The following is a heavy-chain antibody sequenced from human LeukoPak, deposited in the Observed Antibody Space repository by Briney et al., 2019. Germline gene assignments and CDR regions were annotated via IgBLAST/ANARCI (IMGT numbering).Heavy chain of an antibody. CDR1: GFPFSSYW. CDR3: TRVGYIDEGIDY. V-gene: IGHV3-7*04. D-gene: IGHD5-24*01. J-gene: IGHJ4*02. Sequence: GGSLRLSRVASGFPFSSYWMTWVRQAPGKGLEWVANIKQDGSKKFYVDSVKGRFTISRDNAKNSLYLQMNSLRAEDTAIYYCTRVGYIDEGIDYWGQGTLVTVSS. CDR2: IKQDGSKK.